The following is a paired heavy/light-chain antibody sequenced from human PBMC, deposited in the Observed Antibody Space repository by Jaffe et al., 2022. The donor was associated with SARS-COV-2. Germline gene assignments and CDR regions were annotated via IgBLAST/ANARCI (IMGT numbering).Heavy chain of an antibody. CDR3: AKGAPVYIDH. D-gene: IGHD2-8*01. V-gene: IGHV3-30*18. CDR2: ISHDESNK. CDR1: GFTFSNYG. Sequence: QVQLVESGGGVVQPGRSLRLSCAASGFTFSNYGMHWVRQAPGKGLEWVAIISHDESNKYYADSVKGRFTISRDNSKRILYLQMNSLRAEDTAVYYCAKGAPVYIDHWGQGILVTVSS. J-gene: IGHJ4*02.
Light chain of an antibody. J-gene: IGKJ5*01. Sequence: DIQMTQSPSSLSASVGDRVTITCRASQVIDNYLAWFQQKAGKAPKSLIFAASSLQNGVPSKFSGSGSETNFTLTISSLQPEDFATYFCLQYNTYPITFGQGTRLEIK. CDR2: AAS. V-gene: IGKV1-16*02. CDR3: LQYNTYPIT. CDR1: QVIDNY.